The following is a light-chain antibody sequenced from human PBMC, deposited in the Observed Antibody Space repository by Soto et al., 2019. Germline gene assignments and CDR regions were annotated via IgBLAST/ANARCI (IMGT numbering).Light chain of an antibody. V-gene: IGLV1-47*01. CDR1: SSNIGTNY. CDR2: GNN. J-gene: IGLJ3*02. Sequence: QSVLTQPPSASGTPGQTVTISSSGSSSNIGTNYVSWYQQLPGTAPRLLIYGNNQRPSGVPDRFSASRSGTSASLAISGLRSEDEADYYCASWDDSLSGVVFGGGTKLTVL. CDR3: ASWDDSLSGVV.